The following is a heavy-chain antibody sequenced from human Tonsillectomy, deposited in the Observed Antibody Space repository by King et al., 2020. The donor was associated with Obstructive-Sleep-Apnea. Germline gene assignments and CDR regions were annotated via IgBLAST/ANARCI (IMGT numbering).Heavy chain of an antibody. V-gene: IGHV4-30-2*01. Sequence: LQLQESGSGLVKPSQTLSLTCAASGGSINSGGYSWSWIRQPPGKGLEWIGYIYHSGSTNYNPSLKSRVTISVDRSKNQFSLKLTSVTAADTAVYYCARGWREGYGMDVWGHGTTVTVSS. D-gene: IGHD1-1*01. J-gene: IGHJ6*02. CDR2: IYHSGST. CDR1: GGSINSGGYS. CDR3: ARGWREGYGMDV.